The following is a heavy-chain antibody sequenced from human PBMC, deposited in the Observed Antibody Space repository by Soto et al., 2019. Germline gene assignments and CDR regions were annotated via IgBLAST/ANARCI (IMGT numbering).Heavy chain of an antibody. V-gene: IGHV3-7*01. CDR1: GFNFSSYR. D-gene: IGHD2-15*01. Sequence: GGSLRLSCAASGFNFSSYRISWVRQAPGKGLEWVANIKQDGSEKYYVDSVKGRFTISRDNAKNSLYLQMNSLRAEDTAVYYCARVIVVVVAANEYYFDYWGQGTLVTVSS. CDR3: ARVIVVVVAANEYYFDY. J-gene: IGHJ4*02. CDR2: IKQDGSEK.